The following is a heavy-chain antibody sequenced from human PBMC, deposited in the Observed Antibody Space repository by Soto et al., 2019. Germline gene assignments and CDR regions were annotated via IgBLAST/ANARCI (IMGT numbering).Heavy chain of an antibody. CDR3: AKEAARPGPCDS. Sequence: DVQLVESGGGLVKPGGSLRLSCAASGFNFHTYTMTWVRQAPGKGLEWVSYISGTSETIFYADSVKGRFTISRDNSKNTLYLQLNSLRAEDTAVYYCAKEAARPGPCDSWGQGTLVTVSS. V-gene: IGHV3-48*01. J-gene: IGHJ4*02. D-gene: IGHD6-6*01. CDR1: GFNFHTYT. CDR2: ISGTSETI.